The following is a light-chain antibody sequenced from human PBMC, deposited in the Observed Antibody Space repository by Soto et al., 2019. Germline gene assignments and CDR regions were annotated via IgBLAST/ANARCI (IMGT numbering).Light chain of an antibody. CDR2: GAS. J-gene: IGKJ1*01. V-gene: IGKV3-20*01. Sequence: EIVLTQSPGTLSLSPGERATLSCRASQSVSSSYVAWYQQKPGQAPRLLIYGASSRATGIPDRGSGRGAGTDFTLTISRLEPEDFAVYDCQQYGSSPQTFGQGTKVDIK. CDR1: QSVSSSY. CDR3: QQYGSSPQT.